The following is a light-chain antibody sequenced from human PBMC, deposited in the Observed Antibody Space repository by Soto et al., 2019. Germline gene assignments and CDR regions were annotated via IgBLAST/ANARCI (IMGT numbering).Light chain of an antibody. V-gene: IGKV1-5*03. J-gene: IGKJ1*01. CDR2: KAS. Sequence: SLMTHSPSTLSSSLGHRVTITCRASQSISSWLAWYQQKPGKAPKLLIYKASSLEGGVPSRFSGSRSGTEFSLTISSLQPYDFATYYCQQYDSYPWTFGQGTKV. CDR1: QSISSW. CDR3: QQYDSYPWT.